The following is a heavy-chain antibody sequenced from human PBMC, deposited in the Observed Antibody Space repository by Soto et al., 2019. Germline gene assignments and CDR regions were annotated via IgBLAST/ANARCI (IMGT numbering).Heavy chain of an antibody. V-gene: IGHV1-46*01. CDR3: ARAVREYSYGCVY. J-gene: IGHJ4*02. D-gene: IGHD5-18*01. Sequence: QVQLVQSGAEVKKPGASVKISCKASGYTFTFYYVHWVRQAPGQGLEWMGLINPSGGSTTYAQKFQGRVTMTRDTSTSTVYMELSSLRSEDTAVYYCARAVREYSYGCVYWGQGTLVTVSS. CDR1: GYTFTFYY. CDR2: INPSGGST.